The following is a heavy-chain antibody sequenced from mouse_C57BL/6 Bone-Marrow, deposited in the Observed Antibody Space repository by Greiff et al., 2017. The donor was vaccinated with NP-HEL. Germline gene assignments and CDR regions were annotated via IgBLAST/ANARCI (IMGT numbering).Heavy chain of an antibody. V-gene: IGHV1-15*01. J-gene: IGHJ1*03. D-gene: IGHD1-2*01. CDR2: IDPETGGT. CDR3: TGSITTGEGYFDV. Sequence: VQLQQSGAELVRPGASVTLSCKASGYTFTDYEMHWVKQTPVHGLEWIGAIDPETGGTAYNQKFKGKAILTADKSSSTAYMELRSLTSEDSAVDYCTGSITTGEGYFDVWGTGTTVTVSS. CDR1: GYTFTDYE.